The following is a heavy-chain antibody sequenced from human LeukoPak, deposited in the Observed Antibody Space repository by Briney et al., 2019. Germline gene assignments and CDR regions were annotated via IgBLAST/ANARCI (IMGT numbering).Heavy chain of an antibody. CDR3: ARGERITIFGVVTKYNWFDP. Sequence: SETLSLTCTVSDGSISSSNYYWAWIRQPPGKGLEWIGYIYYSGSTNYNPSLKSRVTISVDTSKNQFSLKLSSVTAADTAVYYCARGERITIFGVVTKYNWFDPWGQGTLVTVSS. CDR1: DGSISSSNYY. J-gene: IGHJ5*02. CDR2: IYYSGST. D-gene: IGHD3-3*01. V-gene: IGHV4-61*05.